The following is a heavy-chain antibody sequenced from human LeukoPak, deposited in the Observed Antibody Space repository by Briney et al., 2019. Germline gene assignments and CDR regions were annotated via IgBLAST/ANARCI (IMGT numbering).Heavy chain of an antibody. D-gene: IGHD6-13*01. CDR2: ISSSSSYI. CDR1: GFNFSSYS. J-gene: IGHJ5*02. Sequence: GGSLRLSCAASGFNFSSYSMNWVRQAPGKGLEWVSSISSSSSYIYYADSVKGRFTISRDNAKNSLYLQMNSLRAEDTAVYYCARDVSLAAAGANWLDPWGQGTLVTVSS. V-gene: IGHV3-21*01. CDR3: ARDVSLAAAGANWLDP.